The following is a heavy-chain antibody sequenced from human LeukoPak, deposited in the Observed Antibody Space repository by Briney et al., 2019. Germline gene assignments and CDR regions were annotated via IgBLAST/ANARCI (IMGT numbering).Heavy chain of an antibody. V-gene: IGHV1-3*01. Sequence: ASVKVSCKASGYTFTSYAMHWVRQAPGQGLEWMGWINAGNGNTKYSQEFQGRVTITRDTSTSTAYMELRSLRSDDTAVYYCARGYNSPFDYWGQGTLVTVSS. CDR2: INAGNGNT. CDR3: ARGYNSPFDY. CDR1: GYTFTSYA. J-gene: IGHJ4*02. D-gene: IGHD1-20*01.